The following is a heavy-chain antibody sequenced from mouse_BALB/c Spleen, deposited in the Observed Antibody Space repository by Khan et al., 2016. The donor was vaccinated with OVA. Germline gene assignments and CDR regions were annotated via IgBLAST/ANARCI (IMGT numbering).Heavy chain of an antibody. CDR1: GYTFTSYW. V-gene: IGHV1-61*01. J-gene: IGHJ3*01. CDR3: TRREKYGYDPSWFAY. D-gene: IGHD2-2*01. CDR2: IDPSDSET. Sequence: QVQLQQSGTELVRPGASVKLSCKASGYTFTSYWMNWVKQRPGQGLEWIGMIDPSDSETHYNQMFKDKATLTVDKFSSTAYMQLSSLTSEDSAVXSCTRREKYGYDPSWFAYWGQGTLVTVSA.